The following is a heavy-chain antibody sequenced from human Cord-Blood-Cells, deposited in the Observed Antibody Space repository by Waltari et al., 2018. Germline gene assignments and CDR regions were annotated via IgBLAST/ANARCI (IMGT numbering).Heavy chain of an antibody. CDR1: GFTFSSYG. Sequence: QVQLVESGGGVVQPGGSLRLSCAASGFTFSSYGMHWVRQAPGTGLEWVAFIRYDGSNKYYADSVKGRFTISRDNSKNTLYLQMNSLRAEDTAVYYCAKVRLYSSSWYNWFDPWGQGTLVTVSS. J-gene: IGHJ5*02. CDR2: IRYDGSNK. D-gene: IGHD6-13*01. V-gene: IGHV3-30*02. CDR3: AKVRLYSSSWYNWFDP.